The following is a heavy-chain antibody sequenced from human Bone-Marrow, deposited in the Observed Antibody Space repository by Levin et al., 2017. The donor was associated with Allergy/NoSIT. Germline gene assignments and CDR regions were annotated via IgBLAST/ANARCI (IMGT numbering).Heavy chain of an antibody. Sequence: KAGGSLRLSCAASGFTFSNAWMSWVRQAPGKGLEWVGRIKSKTDGGTTDYAAPVKGRFTISRDDSKNTLYLQMNSLKTEDTAVYYCTTDSSGWPYRYWGQGTLVTVSS. D-gene: IGHD6-19*01. J-gene: IGHJ4*02. V-gene: IGHV3-15*01. CDR3: TTDSSGWPYRY. CDR1: GFTFSNAW. CDR2: IKSKTDGGTT.